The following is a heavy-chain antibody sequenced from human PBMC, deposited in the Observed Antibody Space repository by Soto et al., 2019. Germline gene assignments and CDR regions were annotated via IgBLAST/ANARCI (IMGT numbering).Heavy chain of an antibody. CDR1: GGSISSYY. J-gene: IGHJ4*02. Sequence: PSETLSVTCTVSGGSISSYYWSWIRQPPGKGLEWIGYIYYSGSTNYNPSLKSRVTISVDTSKKQFSLKLSSVTAADTAVYYCAREGEQLVLDYWGQGTLVTVSS. CDR2: IYYSGST. D-gene: IGHD6-13*01. V-gene: IGHV4-59*01. CDR3: AREGEQLVLDY.